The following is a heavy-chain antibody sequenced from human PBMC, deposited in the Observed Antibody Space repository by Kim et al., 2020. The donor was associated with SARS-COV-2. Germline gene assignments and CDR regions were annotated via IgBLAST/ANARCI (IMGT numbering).Heavy chain of an antibody. D-gene: IGHD7-27*01. CDR2: ISGSGGST. CDR3: AKGQRAWVDYFDY. CDR1: GFTFSYYA. V-gene: IGHV3-23*01. Sequence: GGSLRLSCAASGFTFSYYAMSWVRQAPGKGLEWISAISGSGGSTFYADSVKGRFTISRDNSKNTLYLQMSSLRAEDTAVYFCAKGQRAWVDYFDYWGQGTLVTVSS. J-gene: IGHJ4*02.